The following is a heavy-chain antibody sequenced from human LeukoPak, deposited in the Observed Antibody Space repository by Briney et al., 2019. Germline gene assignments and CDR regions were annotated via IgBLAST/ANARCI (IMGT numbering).Heavy chain of an antibody. CDR2: ISSSGSTI. CDR1: GFTFSSYE. V-gene: IGHV3-48*03. J-gene: IGHJ4*02. Sequence: LGGSLRLSCAASGFTFSSYEMNWVRQAPGKGLEWVSYISSSGSTIYYADSVKGRFTISRDNSKNSLYLQMNSLRADDTAVYYCARAEPSSGSFSFDYWGQGTLVTVSS. CDR3: ARAEPSSGSFSFDY. D-gene: IGHD1-26*01.